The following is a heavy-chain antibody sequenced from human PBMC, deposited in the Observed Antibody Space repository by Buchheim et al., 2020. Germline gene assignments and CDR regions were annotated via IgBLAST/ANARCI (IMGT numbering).Heavy chain of an antibody. D-gene: IGHD3-16*02. J-gene: IGHJ4*02. CDR2: ISYDGSNK. CDR3: AKDHRRGYDYVWGSYRPAPFDY. CDR1: GFTFSSYG. V-gene: IGHV3-30*18. Sequence: QVQLVESGGGVVQPGRSLRLSCAASGFTFSSYGMHWVRQAPGKGLEWVAVISYDGSNKYYADSVKGRFTISRDNSKNTLYLQMNSLRAEDTAVYYCAKDHRRGYDYVWGSYRPAPFDYWGQGTL.